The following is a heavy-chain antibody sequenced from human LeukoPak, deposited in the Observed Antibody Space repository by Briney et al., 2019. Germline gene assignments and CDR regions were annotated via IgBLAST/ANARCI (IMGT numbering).Heavy chain of an antibody. V-gene: IGHV3-7*03. CDR2: IKQDGSEE. CDR3: ARERIAVAGTTDY. CDR1: GFTFSSYW. D-gene: IGHD6-19*01. J-gene: IGHJ4*02. Sequence: GGSLRLSCAASGFTFSSYWMSWVRQAPGKGLEWVANIKQDGSEEYYVDSVKGRFTISRDNAKNSLYLQMKSLRAEDTAVYYCARERIAVAGTTDYWGQGTLVTVSS.